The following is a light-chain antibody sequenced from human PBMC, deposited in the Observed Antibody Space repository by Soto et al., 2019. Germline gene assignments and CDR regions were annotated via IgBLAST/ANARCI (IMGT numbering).Light chain of an antibody. J-gene: IGKJ2*02. V-gene: IGKV1-5*03. CDR1: QSINSW. CDR2: KAS. CDR3: QQYKGYSGT. Sequence: DTQMTQSPSTLSASVGDRVTITCRASQSINSWLAWYQQKPGKAPKLLIYKASNLESGVPSRFSGSASGTEFTLTISSLQPDDLATYYCQQYKGYSGTFGQGTNVDIQ.